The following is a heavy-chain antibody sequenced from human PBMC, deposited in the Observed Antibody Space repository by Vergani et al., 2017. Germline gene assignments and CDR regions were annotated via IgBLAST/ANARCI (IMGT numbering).Heavy chain of an antibody. D-gene: IGHD6-13*01. CDR3: ARETVVYSSSLWLGFDL. CDR2: ISAYNGNT. J-gene: IGHJ2*01. Sequence: QVQLVQSGAEVKKPGASVKVSCKASGYTFTSYGISWVRQAPGQGLEWMGWISAYNGNTNYAQKLQGRVTMTTDTSTSTAYMELRSLRSEDTAVYYCARETVVYSSSLWLGFDLWGRGTLVTVSS. V-gene: IGHV1-18*01. CDR1: GYTFTSYG.